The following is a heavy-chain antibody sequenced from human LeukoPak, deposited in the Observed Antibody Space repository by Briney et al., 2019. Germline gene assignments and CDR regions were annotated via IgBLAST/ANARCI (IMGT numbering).Heavy chain of an antibody. CDR1: GGSIRSSSYY. Sequence: PSETLSLTCTVSGGSIRSSSYYWGWIRQPPGKGLEWIGSIYYSGSTYYNPSLKSRVTISVDTSKNQFSLKLSSVTAADTAVYFCARGDLLVVTATWAFDPWGQGTLVTVSS. D-gene: IGHD2-21*02. V-gene: IGHV4-39*07. J-gene: IGHJ5*02. CDR3: ARGDLLVVTATWAFDP. CDR2: IYYSGST.